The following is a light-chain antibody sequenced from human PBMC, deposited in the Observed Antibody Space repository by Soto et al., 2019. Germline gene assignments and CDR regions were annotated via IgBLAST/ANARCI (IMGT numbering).Light chain of an antibody. CDR3: SSYTSSSIWV. V-gene: IGLV2-14*01. J-gene: IGLJ3*02. Sequence: QSALTQPRSVSGSPGQSVTISCTGTSSDVGGYNHVSWYQQYPGKAPKLMIYEVSNRPSGVSNRFSGSKSGNTASLTISGLQAEDEADYYCSSYTSSSIWVFGGGTKLTVL. CDR1: SSDVGGYNH. CDR2: EVS.